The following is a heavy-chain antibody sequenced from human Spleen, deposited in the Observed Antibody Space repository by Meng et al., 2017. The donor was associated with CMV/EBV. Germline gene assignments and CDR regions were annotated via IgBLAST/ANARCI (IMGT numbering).Heavy chain of an antibody. J-gene: IGHJ4*02. D-gene: IGHD3-10*01. Sequence: QVQLEQSGAEVKKPGALVKVSCKASGYTFTNYFLHWVRQAPGQGLEWMGIINPSDGTTYYPQKFQGRVTLTRDTSTSTVYMELTSLRSEDTAVYYCARVLVRGVMSDYWGQGTLVTVSS. V-gene: IGHV1-46*01. CDR2: INPSDGTT. CDR3: ARVLVRGVMSDY. CDR1: GYTFTNYF.